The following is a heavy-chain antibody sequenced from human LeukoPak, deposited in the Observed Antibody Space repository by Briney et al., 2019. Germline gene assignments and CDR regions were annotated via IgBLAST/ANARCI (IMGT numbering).Heavy chain of an antibody. CDR1: GFTFSSYG. CDR2: IWYDGSNK. V-gene: IGHV3-33*06. J-gene: IGHJ4*02. Sequence: PGGSLRLSCAASGFTFSSYGMHWVRQAPGKGLEWVAVIWYDGSNKYYADSVKGRFTISRDNSKNTLYLQMNSLRAEDTAVYYCAKAIDYYDSSGYYGVWYPQQENPGTFDYWGQGTLVTVSS. D-gene: IGHD3-22*01. CDR3: AKAIDYYDSSGYYGVWYPQQENPGTFDY.